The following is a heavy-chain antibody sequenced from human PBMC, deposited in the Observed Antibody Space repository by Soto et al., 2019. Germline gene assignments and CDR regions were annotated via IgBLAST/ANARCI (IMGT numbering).Heavy chain of an antibody. CDR1: GGSISSYY. D-gene: IGHD6-19*01. V-gene: IGHV4-4*07. CDR3: ARGIRYSSGWDLDY. CDR2: IYTSGST. J-gene: IGHJ4*02. Sequence: QVQLQESGPGLVKPSETLSLTCTVSGGSISSYYWSWIRQPAGKGLEWIGRIYTSGSTNYTPSLKSRVTMSVHTSKTQFSLKLSSVTAADTAVYYCARGIRYSSGWDLDYWGQGTLVTVSS.